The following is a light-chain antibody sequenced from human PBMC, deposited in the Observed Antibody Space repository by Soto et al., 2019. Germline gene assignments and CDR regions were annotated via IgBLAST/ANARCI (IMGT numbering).Light chain of an antibody. CDR3: SSYTRTTTVV. Sequence: QSALTQPASVSGSPGQSITISCTGTSDDVGAFNYVSWHQQHPGKAPKLLISEVSNRPSGVSDRFSGSKSGNTASLTISGLQAEDEADYYCSSYTRTTTVVFGGGTKLTVL. V-gene: IGLV2-14*01. J-gene: IGLJ2*01. CDR1: SDDVGAFNY. CDR2: EVS.